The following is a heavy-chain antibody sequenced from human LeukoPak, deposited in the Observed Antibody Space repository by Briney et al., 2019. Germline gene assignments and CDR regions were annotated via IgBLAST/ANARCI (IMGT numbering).Heavy chain of an antibody. V-gene: IGHV1-2*04. Sequence: VASVKVSCKASGYTFAGYYMHWVRQAPGQGLEWMGWINPNSGGTNYAQKFQGWVTMTRDTSISTAYMELSRLRSDDTAVYYCARRNYYGSGSYYEYYYYGMDVWGQGTTVTVSS. CDR2: INPNSGGT. CDR3: ARRNYYGSGSYYEYYYYGMDV. J-gene: IGHJ6*02. D-gene: IGHD3-10*01. CDR1: GYTFAGYY.